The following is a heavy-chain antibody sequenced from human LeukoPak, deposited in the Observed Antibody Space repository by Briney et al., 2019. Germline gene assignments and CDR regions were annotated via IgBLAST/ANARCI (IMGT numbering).Heavy chain of an antibody. CDR1: GFTFSSYS. V-gene: IGHV3-21*01. CDR3: ARDALKYYYDSSGYFDY. J-gene: IGHJ4*02. CDR2: ISSSSYI. Sequence: GGSLRLSCAASGFTFSSYSMNWVRQAPGKGLEWVSSISSSSYIYYADSVKGRFTISRDNAKNSLYLQMNSLRAEDTAVYYCARDALKYYYDSSGYFDYWGQGTLVTVSS. D-gene: IGHD3-22*01.